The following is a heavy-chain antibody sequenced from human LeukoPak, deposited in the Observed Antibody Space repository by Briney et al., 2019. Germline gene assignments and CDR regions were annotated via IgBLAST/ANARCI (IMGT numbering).Heavy chain of an antibody. D-gene: IGHD6-13*01. CDR2: INNVGSHI. J-gene: IGHJ3*02. CDR1: GFTFSSSA. CDR3: ATDSSTWPTRPFDI. V-gene: IGHV3-21*04. Sequence: KSGGSLRLSCAGSGFTFSSSAMNWVRQAPGKGLEWVSSINNVGSHIYYADSVKGRFTISRDNAKNSLYLQMNSLRAEDTAVYYCATDSSTWPTRPFDIWGQGTMVTVSS.